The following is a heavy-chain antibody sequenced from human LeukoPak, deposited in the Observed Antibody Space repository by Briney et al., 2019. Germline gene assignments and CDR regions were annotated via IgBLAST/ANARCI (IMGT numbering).Heavy chain of an antibody. Sequence: PGGPLRLPCAASGFTFSSYWLNWFRKTPGKGLEWVANIKEDGSERYHVDSVKGRFTISRDNAKSSLYLQMNSLRAEDTALYYCARSIMGGGAFDYWGQGPQVTVSS. J-gene: IGHJ4*02. D-gene: IGHD3-10*01. V-gene: IGHV3-7*03. CDR2: IKEDGSER. CDR1: GFTFSSYW. CDR3: ARSIMGGGAFDY.